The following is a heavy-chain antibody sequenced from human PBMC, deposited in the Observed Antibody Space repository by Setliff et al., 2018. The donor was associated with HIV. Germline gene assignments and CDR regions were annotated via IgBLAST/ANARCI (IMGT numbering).Heavy chain of an antibody. CDR1: GYSISSGYY. V-gene: IGHV4-38-2*02. Sequence: SETLSLTCGVSGYSISSGYYWGWIRQPPGKGLEWIGSIYHNGITYYNPSLKSRVTMSVDTSKNQFSLKLSSVTAADTAVYYCARDGGGYSSGDAFDIWGQGTMVTVSS. CDR2: IYHNGIT. J-gene: IGHJ3*02. CDR3: ARDGGGYSSGDAFDI. D-gene: IGHD6-19*01.